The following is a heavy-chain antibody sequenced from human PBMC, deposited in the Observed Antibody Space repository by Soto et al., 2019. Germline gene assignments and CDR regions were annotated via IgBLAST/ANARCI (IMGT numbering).Heavy chain of an antibody. J-gene: IGHJ6*02. D-gene: IGHD2-8*01. CDR2: IYTSGST. Sequence: SETLSLTCTFSGGSISSYYWSWIQQPAGKGLEWIGRIYTSGSTNYNPSLKSRVTMSVDTSKNQFSLKLSSVTAADTAVYYCAGFRVRYGMDVWGQGTTVTVSS. CDR1: GGSISSYY. CDR3: AGFRVRYGMDV. V-gene: IGHV4-4*07.